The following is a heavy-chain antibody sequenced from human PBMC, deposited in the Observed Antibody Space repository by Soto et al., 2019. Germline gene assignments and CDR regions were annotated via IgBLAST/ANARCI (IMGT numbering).Heavy chain of an antibody. Sequence: PSQTLSLTCAVSGDSASSNSAAWNWIRQSPSRGLEWLGRTYYRSKWYNDYAVSVKSRITINPDTSKNQFSLQLNSVTPEDTAVYYCARGGKPGYSSSRFDYWGQGTLVTVPQ. D-gene: IGHD6-13*01. J-gene: IGHJ4*02. CDR3: ARGGKPGYSSSRFDY. CDR1: GDSASSNSAA. V-gene: IGHV6-1*01. CDR2: TYYRSKWYN.